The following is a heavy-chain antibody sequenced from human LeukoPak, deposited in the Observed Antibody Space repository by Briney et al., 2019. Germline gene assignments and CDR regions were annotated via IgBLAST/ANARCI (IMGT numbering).Heavy chain of an antibody. CDR1: GFTFSDYW. D-gene: IGHD3-10*01. Sequence: PGGSLRLSCAASGFTFSDYWIHWVRQAPGKGLVWVSRINTDGSITNYADSVKGRFSISRDNAKNTLYLQMSSLRAEDTAVYYGARDRGPRTGFMVREAYDNWGQGTLVTVSS. CDR3: ARDRGPRTGFMVREAYDN. V-gene: IGHV3-74*01. CDR2: INTDGSIT. J-gene: IGHJ4*02.